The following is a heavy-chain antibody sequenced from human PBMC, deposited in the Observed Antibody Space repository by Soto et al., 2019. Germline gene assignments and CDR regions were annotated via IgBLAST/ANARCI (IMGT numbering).Heavy chain of an antibody. CDR3: AKDPPSGLRLIFDD. V-gene: IGHV3-23*01. J-gene: IGHJ4*02. Sequence: GGSLRLSCAASGFTFSSYAMSWVRQAPGKGLEWVSAISGSDDSTYYADSVKGRFTISRDNSKNTLYLQMNSLRAEDTAVYYCAKDPPSGLRLIFDDWGQGTQVTVSS. D-gene: IGHD5-12*01. CDR2: ISGSDDST. CDR1: GFTFSSYA.